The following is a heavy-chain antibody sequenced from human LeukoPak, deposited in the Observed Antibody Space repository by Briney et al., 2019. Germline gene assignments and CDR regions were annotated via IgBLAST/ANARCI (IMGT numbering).Heavy chain of an antibody. V-gene: IGHV1-46*01. CDR1: GYTFTTYY. J-gene: IGHJ6*02. Sequence: ASVKVSCKASGYTFTTYYMHWVRQAPGQGLEWMGIINTSGGSTSYAQKFQGRVTITRDTSTSTVYMEVSSLRSEDTAVYYCASDRHGSGTYNYYGMDVWGQGTTVTVSS. CDR3: ASDRHGSGTYNYYGMDV. D-gene: IGHD3-10*01. CDR2: INTSGGST.